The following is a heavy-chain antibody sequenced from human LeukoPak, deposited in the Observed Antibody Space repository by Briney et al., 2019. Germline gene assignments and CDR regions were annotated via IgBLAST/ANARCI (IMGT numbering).Heavy chain of an antibody. CDR1: GFTFSSYG. Sequence: PGRSLRLSCAASGFTFSSYGMHWVRQAPGKGLEWVAVISYDGSNKYYADSVKGRFTISRDNSKNTVYLQMNSPRAEDTAVYYCARVGGDVLSGHRTGYYYAMDVWGQGTTVTVSS. CDR3: ARVGGDVLSGHRTGYYYAMDV. D-gene: IGHD3-3*01. V-gene: IGHV3-30*03. CDR2: ISYDGSNK. J-gene: IGHJ6*02.